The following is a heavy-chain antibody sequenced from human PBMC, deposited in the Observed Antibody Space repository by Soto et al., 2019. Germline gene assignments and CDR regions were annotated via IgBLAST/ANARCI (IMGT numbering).Heavy chain of an antibody. J-gene: IGHJ6*02. D-gene: IGHD6-6*01. Sequence: GGSLRLSCAASGFTFSSYSMNWVRQAPGKGLEWVSSISSSSSYIYYADSVKGRFTISRDNAKNSLYLQMNSLRAEDTAVYYCARWGSSSFSGQPVWGQGTTVTVSS. V-gene: IGHV3-21*01. CDR2: ISSSSSYI. CDR3: ARWGSSSFSGQPV. CDR1: GFTFSSYS.